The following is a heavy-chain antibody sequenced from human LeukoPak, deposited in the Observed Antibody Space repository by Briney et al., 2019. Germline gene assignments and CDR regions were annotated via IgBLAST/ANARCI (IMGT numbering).Heavy chain of an antibody. Sequence: PSETLSLTCTVSGASISGFYWSWIRQPPGKGLEWIGYIYYSGTTNYNPSLKSRLTISVDTSKNQFSLKLSSVTAADTAVYYCARATYCSGGSCYHGAGYYYMDVWGKGTTVTVSS. CDR3: ARATYCSGGSCYHGAGYYYMDV. CDR1: GASISGFY. J-gene: IGHJ6*03. D-gene: IGHD2-15*01. V-gene: IGHV4-59*01. CDR2: IYYSGTT.